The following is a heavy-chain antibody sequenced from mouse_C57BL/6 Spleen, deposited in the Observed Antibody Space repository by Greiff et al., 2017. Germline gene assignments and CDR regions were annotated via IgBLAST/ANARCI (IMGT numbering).Heavy chain of an antibody. Sequence: VQLQQPGAELVKPGASVKLSCKASGYTFPSYWMQWVKQRPGQGLEWIGEIDPSDSSTNYNQKFKGKAPLTVDTSSSTAYMQLSRLTSEDSAVYYCEREAYYSNYLYAMDYWGQGTSVTVSS. CDR1: GYTFPSYW. CDR3: EREAYYSNYLYAMDY. CDR2: IDPSDSST. V-gene: IGHV1-50*01. J-gene: IGHJ4*01. D-gene: IGHD2-5*01.